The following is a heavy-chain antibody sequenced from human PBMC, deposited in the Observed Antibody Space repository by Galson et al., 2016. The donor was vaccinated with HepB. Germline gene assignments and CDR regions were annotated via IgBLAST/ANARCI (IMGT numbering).Heavy chain of an antibody. Sequence: SLRLSCAASGFTFSSYVMSWVRQAPGKGLEWVSAISGSGGSTYYADSVKGRFTMSRDNSKNTLYLQMNSLRGEDTAVYYCAKGDTIFGGYYGMDVWGKGTTVTVSS. V-gene: IGHV3-23*01. J-gene: IGHJ6*04. D-gene: IGHD3-3*01. CDR2: ISGSGGST. CDR3: AKGDTIFGGYYGMDV. CDR1: GFTFSSYV.